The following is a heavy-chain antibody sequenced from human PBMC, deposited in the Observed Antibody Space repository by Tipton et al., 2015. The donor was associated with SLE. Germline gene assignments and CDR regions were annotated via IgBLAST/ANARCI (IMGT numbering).Heavy chain of an antibody. J-gene: IGHJ5*02. CDR3: ARDRNVDYPYNWFDP. D-gene: IGHD3/OR15-3a*01. CDR2: ISSDGSNK. Sequence: SLRLSCAASGFTFSRYAMHWVRQAPGKGLEWVAVISSDGSNKNYADSVTGRFTISRDNSKNTLYLQMNSLKPEDTAVFYCARDRNVDYPYNWFDPWGQGTLVTVSS. V-gene: IGHV3-30*04. CDR1: GFTFSRYA.